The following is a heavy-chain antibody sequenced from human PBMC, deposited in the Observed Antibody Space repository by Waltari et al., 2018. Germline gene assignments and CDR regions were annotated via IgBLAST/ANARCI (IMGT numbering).Heavy chain of an antibody. Sequence: EVQLVESGGGLVQPGGSLRLACSASGFPFRSFGMHWVRQVPGKGLVCVSRIHKDGTITSYADSVRGRFAISRDNAKNTVYLHMNSLRAEDTALYFCARELAWAGYYGLDYWGQGTLVTVSS. CDR1: GFPFRSFG. V-gene: IGHV3-74*01. CDR2: IHKDGTIT. CDR3: ARELAWAGYYGLDY. D-gene: IGHD3-9*01. J-gene: IGHJ4*02.